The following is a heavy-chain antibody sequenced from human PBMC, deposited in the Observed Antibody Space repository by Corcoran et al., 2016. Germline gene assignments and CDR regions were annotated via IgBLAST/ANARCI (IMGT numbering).Heavy chain of an antibody. J-gene: IGHJ6*02. V-gene: IGHV3-43D*03. CDR3: AKFGYGQATGEGYCYGMDV. D-gene: IGHD3-16*01. CDR1: GFTFDDYA. Sequence: EVQLVESGGVVVQPGGSLRLSCAASGFTFDDYAMHWVRQAPGKGLEWVSLISWDGGSTYYADSVKGRFTISRDNRKNSLYLQMNSLRAEDTALYYCAKFGYGQATGEGYCYGMDVWGQGTTVTVSS. CDR2: ISWDGGST.